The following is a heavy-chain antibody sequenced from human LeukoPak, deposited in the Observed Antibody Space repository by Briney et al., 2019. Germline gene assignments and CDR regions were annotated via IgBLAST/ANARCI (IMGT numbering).Heavy chain of an antibody. CDR2: IFSGGNT. J-gene: IGHJ4*02. CDR3: ARDGGEGTDY. CDR1: GFSVSSNY. D-gene: IGHD3-16*01. V-gene: IGHV3-53*01. Sequence: PGGSLRLSCAASGFSVSSNYMTWVRQAPGKGLDWVSVIFSGGNTYYADSVKGRFTISRDNSKNTLYLQMNSLRAEDTAVYYCARDGGEGTDYGGRGPLATVSS.